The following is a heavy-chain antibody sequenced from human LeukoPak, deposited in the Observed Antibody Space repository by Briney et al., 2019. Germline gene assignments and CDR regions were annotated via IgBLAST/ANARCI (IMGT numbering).Heavy chain of an antibody. CDR1: GFTFGTYW. J-gene: IGHJ4*02. Sequence: GGSLRLSCAASGFTFGTYWMSWVRQTPGKGLEWVANIKQDGNEEHYVDAVKGRFTISRDNANNSLYLQMNSLRAEDTAVYYCARAHYYDSSGLDFWGQGTLVTVSS. CDR2: IKQDGNEE. D-gene: IGHD3-22*01. CDR3: ARAHYYDSSGLDF. V-gene: IGHV3-7*01.